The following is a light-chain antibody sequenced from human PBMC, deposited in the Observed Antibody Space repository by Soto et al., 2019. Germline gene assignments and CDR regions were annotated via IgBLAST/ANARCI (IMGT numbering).Light chain of an antibody. V-gene: IGLV2-14*01. CDR2: EVS. CDR1: SSDIGGYNY. CDR3: SSYTTTTTYVV. Sequence: QSALTQPASVSGSPGQSITISCTGTSSDIGGYNYVSWYQQHPGKAPKLMIFEVSNRPSGVSSRFSGSKSGNTASLTISGLQSEDEADYYCSSYTTTTTYVVFGGGTKLTVL. J-gene: IGLJ2*01.